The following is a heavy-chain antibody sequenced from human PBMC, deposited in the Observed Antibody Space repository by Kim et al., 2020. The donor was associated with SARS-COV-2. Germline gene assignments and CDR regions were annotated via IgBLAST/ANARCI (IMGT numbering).Heavy chain of an antibody. Sequence: GGSLRLSCAASGFTFSNAWMSWVRQAPGKGLEWVGRIKSKTDGGTTDYAAPVKGRFTISRDDSKNTLYLQMNSLKTEDTAVYYCTTDPPPIRLWFGESYESHDYWGQGTLVTVSS. CDR2: IKSKTDGGTT. CDR1: GFTFSNAW. V-gene: IGHV3-15*01. CDR3: TTDPPPIRLWFGESYESHDY. D-gene: IGHD3-10*01. J-gene: IGHJ4*02.